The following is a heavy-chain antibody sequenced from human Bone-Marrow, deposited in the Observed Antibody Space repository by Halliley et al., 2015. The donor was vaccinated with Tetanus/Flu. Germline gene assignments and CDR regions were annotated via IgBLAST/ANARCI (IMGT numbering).Heavy chain of an antibody. J-gene: IGHJ4*02. V-gene: IGHV4-59*01. CDR2: IYCSGAA. D-gene: IGHD3-16*02. Sequence: KGLEWIGYIYCSGAAKYNPSLKSRFTISIDTSKTQFSLKLSSVTPADTAVYYCARDYPLLSFWGQGALVTVSS. CDR3: ARDYPLLSF.